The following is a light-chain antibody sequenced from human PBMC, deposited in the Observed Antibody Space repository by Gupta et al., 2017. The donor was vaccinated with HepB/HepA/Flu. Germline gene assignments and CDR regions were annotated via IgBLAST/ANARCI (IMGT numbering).Light chain of an antibody. CDR3: QQSYQNPCT. J-gene: IGKJ2*02. V-gene: IGKV1-39*01. CDR2: LAS. Sequence: DIQMTQSPSSLSASVGDRVTITCRTSQYISNSLNWYQHRPGKAPKLLIYLASDLQSGVPSRFSGVRSGTDFTLTISRLQPEDVATYYCQQSYQNPCTFGQGTNVEIK. CDR1: QYISNS.